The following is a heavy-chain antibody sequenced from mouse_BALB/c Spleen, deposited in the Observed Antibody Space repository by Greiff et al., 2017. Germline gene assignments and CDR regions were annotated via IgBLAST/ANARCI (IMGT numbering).Heavy chain of an antibody. CDR3: ARDRPRQLGLRDAMDY. D-gene: IGHD3-2*01. J-gene: IGHJ4*01. CDR2: IWAGGST. Sequence: VKLMESGPGLVAPSQSLSITCTVSGFSLTSYGVHWVRQPPGKGLEWLGVIWAGGSTNYNSALMSRLSISKDNSKSQVFLKMNSLQTDDTAMYYCARDRPRQLGLRDAMDYWGQGTSVTVSS. V-gene: IGHV2-9*02. CDR1: GFSLTSYG.